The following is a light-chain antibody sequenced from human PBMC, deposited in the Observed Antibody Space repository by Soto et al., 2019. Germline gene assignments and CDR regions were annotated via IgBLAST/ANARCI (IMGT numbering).Light chain of an antibody. J-gene: IGLJ3*02. V-gene: IGLV2-8*01. CDR2: EVS. CDR3: SSSAGGYTWV. Sequence: QSALTQPPSASGSPGQSVTISCTGTSSDVGGSNFVSWYQQHPGKAPKLMIYEVSKRPSGVPARFSGSKSGNTASLTVSGLQAEDEDDYYCSSSAGGYTWVFGGGTKLTVL. CDR1: SSDVGGSNF.